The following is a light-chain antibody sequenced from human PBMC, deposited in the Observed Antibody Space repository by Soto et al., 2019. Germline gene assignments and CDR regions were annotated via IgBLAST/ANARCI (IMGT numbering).Light chain of an antibody. V-gene: IGLV2-14*03. CDR1: SSDIGAYNY. CDR2: DVT. Sequence: QSVLTQPASVSGSPGQSITISCTGTSSDIGAYNYVSWYQQHPDMAPKLIIYDVTNRPSGVSNRFSASKSGNTASLTISGLQTEDEADYYCSSYTTTTTLVFGGGTKLTVL. CDR3: SSYTTTTTLV. J-gene: IGLJ3*02.